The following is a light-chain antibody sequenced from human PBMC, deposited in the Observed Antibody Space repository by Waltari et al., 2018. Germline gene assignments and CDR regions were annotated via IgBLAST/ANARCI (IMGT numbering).Light chain of an antibody. J-gene: IGKJ1*01. Sequence: EIVLTQSPGPLSLSPGERAPLTCRASQSVRRYLAWYRQKPGQAPRLLIYEASRRATGIPDRFSGSGSGTDFTLTISRLEPEDFAVYYCQNYGTLPATFGQGTKVEIK. CDR2: EAS. CDR3: QNYGTLPAT. CDR1: QSVRRY. V-gene: IGKV3-20*01.